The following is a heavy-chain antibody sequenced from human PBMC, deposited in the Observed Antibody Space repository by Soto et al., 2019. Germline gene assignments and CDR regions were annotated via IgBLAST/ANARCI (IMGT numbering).Heavy chain of an antibody. CDR3: AYGSGSYLHYFEY. CDR1: GYTFTDHY. V-gene: IGHV1-69-2*01. Sequence: ASVNVSCKVSGYTFTDHYVHWVQQAPGKGLEWLGLVDPEESETIYAEKFQGRVTITADTSTDTAYMELRSLRSEDTGVYYCAYGSGSYLHYFEYWGQGTLVTGSS. J-gene: IGHJ4*02. D-gene: IGHD3-10*01. CDR2: VDPEESET.